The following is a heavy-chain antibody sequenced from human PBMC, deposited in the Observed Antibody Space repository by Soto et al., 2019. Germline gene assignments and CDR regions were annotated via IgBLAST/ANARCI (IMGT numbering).Heavy chain of an antibody. Sequence: SETLSLTCAVYGGSFSGYYWSWIRQPPGKGLEWIGEINHSGSTNYNPSLKSRVTISVDTSKNQFSLKLSSVTAADTAVYYCARVTMVRGVIASYYYYYYGMDVWGQATTVIVSS. CDR1: GGSFSGYY. D-gene: IGHD3-10*01. V-gene: IGHV4-34*01. CDR3: ARVTMVRGVIASYYYYYYGMDV. CDR2: INHSGST. J-gene: IGHJ6*02.